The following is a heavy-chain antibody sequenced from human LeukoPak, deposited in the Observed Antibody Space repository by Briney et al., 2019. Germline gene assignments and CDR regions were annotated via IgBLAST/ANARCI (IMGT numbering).Heavy chain of an antibody. D-gene: IGHD6-13*01. CDR2: IYTSGST. V-gene: IGHV4-61*02. CDR1: GGSISSGSYY. J-gene: IGHJ4*02. Sequence: SQTLSLTCTVSGGSISSGSYYWSWIRQPAGKGLEWIGRIYTSGSTNYNPSLKSRVTISVDTSKNQFSLKLSSVTTADTAVYYCARAIAPPPGIAAAGRIDYWGQGTLVTVSS. CDR3: ARAIAPPPGIAAAGRIDY.